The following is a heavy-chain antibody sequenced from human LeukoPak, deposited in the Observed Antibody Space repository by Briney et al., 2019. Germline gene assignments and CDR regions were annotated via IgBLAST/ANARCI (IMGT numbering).Heavy chain of an antibody. Sequence: ASVKVSCKASGYTFTSYDINWVRQATGQGLEWMGWMNPNSGNTGYAQKFQGRVTITRNTSISTAYMELSSLRSEDTAVHYCATEGQGLDAFDIWGQGTMVTVSS. CDR1: GYTFTSYD. CDR2: MNPNSGNT. CDR3: ATEGQGLDAFDI. J-gene: IGHJ3*02. V-gene: IGHV1-8*03.